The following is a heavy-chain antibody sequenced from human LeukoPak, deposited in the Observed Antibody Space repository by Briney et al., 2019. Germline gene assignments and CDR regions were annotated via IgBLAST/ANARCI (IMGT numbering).Heavy chain of an antibody. CDR3: VGGAYSSSWWVFDY. Sequence: ASVKVSCKASGGAFSNYAISWVRQPPGQGLEWMGGIIPIFGTANYAQKFQGRVTITADESTSTAYMELSSLRSEDTAVYYCVGGAYSSSWWVFDYWGQGTLVTVSS. CDR1: GGAFSNYA. CDR2: IIPIFGTA. J-gene: IGHJ4*02. V-gene: IGHV1-69*13. D-gene: IGHD6-13*01.